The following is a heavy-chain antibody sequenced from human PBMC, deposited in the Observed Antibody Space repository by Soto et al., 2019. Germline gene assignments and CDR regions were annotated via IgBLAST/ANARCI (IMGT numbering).Heavy chain of an antibody. V-gene: IGHV3-23*01. CDR2: ISGSGVNT. CDR1: GFTFSSYA. CDR3: AKAPLGYCSGGSCYGWENWFDP. Sequence: VQLLESGGGFVQPGGSLRLSCAASGFTFSSYAMSWVRQAPGKGLEWVSAISGSGVNTYYADSVKGRFTISRDNSQNTFYLQMNSLRAEDTAVYYCAKAPLGYCSGGSCYGWENWFDPWGQGTLVTVSS. J-gene: IGHJ5*02. D-gene: IGHD2-15*01.